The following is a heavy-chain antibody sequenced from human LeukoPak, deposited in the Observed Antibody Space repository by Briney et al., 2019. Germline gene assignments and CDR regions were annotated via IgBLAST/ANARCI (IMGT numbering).Heavy chain of an antibody. J-gene: IGHJ3*02. D-gene: IGHD3-22*01. Sequence: GGSLRLSCAASEFTFSSYNMNWVRQAPGKGLEWVSSISGFSSYIYYADSVKGRFTISRDNAKNSLYLQMSSLRAEDTAVYYCATHYYDSSGYYYDHAFDIWGQGTMVTVSS. CDR1: EFTFSSYN. V-gene: IGHV3-21*04. CDR3: ATHYYDSSGYYYDHAFDI. CDR2: ISGFSSYI.